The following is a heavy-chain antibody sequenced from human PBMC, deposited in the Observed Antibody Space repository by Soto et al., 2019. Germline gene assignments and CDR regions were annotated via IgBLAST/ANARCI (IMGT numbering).Heavy chain of an antibody. CDR2: IIPIFGTA. V-gene: IGHV1-69*13. Sequence: GASVKVSCKASGGTFSSYAISWVRQAPGQGLEWMGGIIPIFGTANYAQKFQGRVTITADESTSTAYMELGSLRSEDTAVYYCARVNYYDSSGFLGINWFDPWGQGTLVTVSS. CDR3: ARVNYYDSSGFLGINWFDP. D-gene: IGHD3-22*01. J-gene: IGHJ5*02. CDR1: GGTFSSYA.